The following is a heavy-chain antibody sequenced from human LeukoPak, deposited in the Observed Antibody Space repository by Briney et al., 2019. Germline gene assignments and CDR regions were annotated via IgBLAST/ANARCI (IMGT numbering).Heavy chain of an antibody. J-gene: IGHJ1*01. CDR2: INPNSGGT. Sequence: GASVKVSCKASGYTFTGYYMHWVRQAPGQGLELMGWINPNSGGTNYAQKFQGRVTMTRDTSISTAYMELSRLRSDDTAVYYCARDVPGGDFWSGYRQTTEYFQHWGQGTLVTVSS. CDR1: GYTFTGYY. CDR3: ARDVPGGDFWSGYRQTTEYFQH. D-gene: IGHD3-3*01. V-gene: IGHV1-2*02.